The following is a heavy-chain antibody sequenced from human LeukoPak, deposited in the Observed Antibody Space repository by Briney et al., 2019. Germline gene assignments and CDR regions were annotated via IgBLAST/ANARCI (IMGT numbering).Heavy chain of an antibody. J-gene: IGHJ6*03. D-gene: IGHD3-10*01. CDR1: GFTFSSYA. CDR3: ARGKDYGSGKGCYYYYMDV. V-gene: IGHV3-64*01. CDR2: ISSNGGST. Sequence: PGGSLRLSCAASGFTFSSYAMHWVRQAPGKGLEYVSAISSNGGSTYYANSVKGRFTISRDNSKNTLYLQMGSLRAEDMAVYYCARGKDYGSGKGCYYYYMDVWGKGTTVTVSS.